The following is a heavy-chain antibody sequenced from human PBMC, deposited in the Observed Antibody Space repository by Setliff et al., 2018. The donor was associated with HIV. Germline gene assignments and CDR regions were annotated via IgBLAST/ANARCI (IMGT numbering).Heavy chain of an antibody. CDR2: ISSSSSTI. Sequence: GGSLRLSCAAPGFTFSTYSMNWVRQAPGKGLEWISYISSSSSTIYYADSVKGRFTISRDNAKNSLYLQMNSLRAEDTAVYYCVSRSDYWGQGTLVTVSS. CDR3: VSRSDY. J-gene: IGHJ4*02. CDR1: GFTFSTYS. V-gene: IGHV3-48*01.